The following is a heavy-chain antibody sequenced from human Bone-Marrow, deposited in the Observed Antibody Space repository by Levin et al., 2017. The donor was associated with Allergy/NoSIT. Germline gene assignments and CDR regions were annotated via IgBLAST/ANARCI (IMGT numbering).Heavy chain of an antibody. V-gene: IGHV3-9*01. J-gene: IGHJ3*01. CDR1: GFTFEEYA. D-gene: IGHD3-10*01. Sequence: GGSLRLSCAASGFTFEEYALHWVRQAPGKGLEWVSAISWNSGKRGYADSVKGRFTVSRDNAKNSLYLQMDSLREEDTALYYCAKDRGGYYFESEPTNALDVWGQGTMVTVSS. CDR2: ISWNSGKR. CDR3: AKDRGGYYFESEPTNALDV.